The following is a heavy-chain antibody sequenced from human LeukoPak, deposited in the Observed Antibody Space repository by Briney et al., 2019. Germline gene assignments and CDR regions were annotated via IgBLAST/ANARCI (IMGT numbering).Heavy chain of an antibody. CDR1: GFTFSSYA. J-gene: IGHJ4*02. Sequence: GGSLRLSCAASGFTFSSYAMHWVRQAPGKGLEWVAVISYDGSNKYYADSVKGRFTISRDNSKNTLYLQMNSLRDEDTAVYYCVRAYGSFDYWGQGTLVTVSS. D-gene: IGHD1-1*01. CDR3: VRAYGSFDY. V-gene: IGHV3-30-3*01. CDR2: ISYDGSNK.